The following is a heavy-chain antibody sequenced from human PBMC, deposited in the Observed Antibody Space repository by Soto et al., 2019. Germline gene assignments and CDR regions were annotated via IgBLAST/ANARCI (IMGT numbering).Heavy chain of an antibody. CDR1: GVSISSYY. D-gene: IGHD7-27*01. CDR3: ARRWGRTFDY. V-gene: IGHV4-59*08. CDR2: IYYSGST. Sequence: SETLSLTCTVSGVSISSYYWSWIRQPPGKGLEWIGYIYYSGSTNYNPSLKSRVTISVDTSKNQFSLKLSSVTAADTAVYYCARRWGRTFDYWGQGTLVTVSS. J-gene: IGHJ4*02.